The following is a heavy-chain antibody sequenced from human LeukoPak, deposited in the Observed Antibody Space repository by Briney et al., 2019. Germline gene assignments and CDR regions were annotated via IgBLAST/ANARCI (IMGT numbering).Heavy chain of an antibody. CDR2: IYRGGST. D-gene: IGHD3-22*01. J-gene: IGHJ3*02. CDR3: ARDSRQDYYDSSGYLWFAFDI. V-gene: IGHV3-53*01. Sequence: PGGSLRLSCAASGFTVSNNYMSWVGQAPGKSLEWGSVIYRGGSTYYADSVKGRFTISRDNSKNTLYLQMNSLRAEDTAVYYCARDSRQDYYDSSGYLWFAFDIWGQRTMVTVSS. CDR1: GFTVSNNY.